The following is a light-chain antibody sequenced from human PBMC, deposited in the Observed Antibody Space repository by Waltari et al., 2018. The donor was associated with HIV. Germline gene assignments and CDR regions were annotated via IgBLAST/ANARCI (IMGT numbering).Light chain of an antibody. CDR2: RAS. CDR3: QQTADFPLS. V-gene: IGKV1-12*01. CDR1: QDITTS. J-gene: IGKJ4*01. Sequence: QMTQSPSSLSASVGDRVTMTCRATQDITTSVAWYQQKPGEAPHLVIFRASGLQSGVPSRFSGSGSGTEFTLTIQNLQPEDSATYFCQQTADFPLSFGGGTKLEI.